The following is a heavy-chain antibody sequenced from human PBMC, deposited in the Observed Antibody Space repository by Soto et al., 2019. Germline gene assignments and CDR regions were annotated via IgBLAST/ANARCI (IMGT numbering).Heavy chain of an antibody. CDR3: ARDLPSSGYSSPYYY. CDR2: ISAYNGNT. J-gene: IGHJ4*02. D-gene: IGHD3-22*01. Sequence: GASVKVSCKASGYTFTSYGISWVRQAPGQGLEWMGWISAYNGNTNYAQKLQGRVTMTTDTSTSTAYMELRSLRSDDTAVYYCARDLPSSGYSSPYYYSGPGTLVTLSS. CDR1: GYTFTSYG. V-gene: IGHV1-18*01.